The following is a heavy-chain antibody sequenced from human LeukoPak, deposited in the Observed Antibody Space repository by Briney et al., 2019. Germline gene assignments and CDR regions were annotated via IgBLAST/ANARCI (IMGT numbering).Heavy chain of an antibody. Sequence: GGSLRLSCAASGFTFSSYAMHWVRQSPGKGLQWVAVISNAGSNKYYAGSVKGRFTISRDNSKNTLYLQMNSLRAEDTAVYYCARLKKERFGELFSRLTSTPRYYFDYWGQGTLVTVSS. V-gene: IGHV3-30*14. J-gene: IGHJ4*02. CDR1: GFTFSSYA. CDR2: ISNAGSNK. CDR3: ARLKKERFGELFSRLTSTPRYYFDY. D-gene: IGHD3-10*01.